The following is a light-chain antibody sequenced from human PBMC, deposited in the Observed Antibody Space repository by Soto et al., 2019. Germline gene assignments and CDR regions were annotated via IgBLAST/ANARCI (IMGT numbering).Light chain of an antibody. CDR2: DVN. V-gene: IGLV2-11*01. Sequence: QSALTQPRSVSGSPGQSVTISCTGTTSDVGGYNFVSWYQQHPGKAPKLIISDVNNRPSGVPDRFSGSQSGNTASLTISGLQAEDESDYYCCSYAGSYSIFGGGTKVTVL. CDR1: TSDVGGYNF. CDR3: CSYAGSYSI. J-gene: IGLJ2*01.